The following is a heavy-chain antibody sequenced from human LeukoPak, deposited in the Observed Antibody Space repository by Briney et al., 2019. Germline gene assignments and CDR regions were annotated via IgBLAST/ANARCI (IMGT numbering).Heavy chain of an antibody. D-gene: IGHD3-16*02. V-gene: IGHV4-34*01. J-gene: IGHJ4*02. CDR1: GGSFSGYY. CDR2: INHSGST. CDR3: ARVGGAYDYVWGSYLLYYLDY. Sequence: TSETLSLTCAVYGGSFSGYYWSWIRQPPGKGLEWIGEINHSGSTNYNPSLKSRVTISVDTSKNQFSLKLSSVTAADTAVYYCARVGGAYDYVWGSYLLYYLDYWGQGTLVTVSS.